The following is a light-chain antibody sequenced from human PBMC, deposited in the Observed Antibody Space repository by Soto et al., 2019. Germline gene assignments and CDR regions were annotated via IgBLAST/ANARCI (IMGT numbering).Light chain of an antibody. V-gene: IGKV3-20*01. Sequence: EVVLTPSPGTLSLSPGERATLYCRASQSVSTNYLAWYQQKPGQAPRLLIYGASIRATGIPDRFSGSGSGTDFTLTISRLESEDFAVYYCQQYGNLLWTFGQGTKVDI. CDR3: QQYGNLLWT. CDR1: QSVSTNY. J-gene: IGKJ1*01. CDR2: GAS.